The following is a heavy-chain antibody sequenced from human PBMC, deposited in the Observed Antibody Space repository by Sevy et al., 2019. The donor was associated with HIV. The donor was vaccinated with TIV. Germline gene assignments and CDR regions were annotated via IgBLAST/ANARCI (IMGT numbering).Heavy chain of an antibody. CDR1: GFTFSGSA. V-gene: IGHV3-73*01. J-gene: IGHJ4*02. CDR2: IRSRVNSHAT. Sequence: GGSLRLSCAASGFTFSGSAMHWVRQASGKGLEWVGRIRSRVNSHATAYAASVKGRFTISRDDSENTAFLQMSSLKTEDTAVYYCTASMKTDVLRYFDWLEEPPFDHWGQGTLVTDSS. D-gene: IGHD3-9*01. CDR3: TASMKTDVLRYFDWLEEPPFDH.